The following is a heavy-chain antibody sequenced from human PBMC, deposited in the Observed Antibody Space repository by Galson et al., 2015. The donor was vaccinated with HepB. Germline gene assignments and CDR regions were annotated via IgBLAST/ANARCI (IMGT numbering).Heavy chain of an antibody. V-gene: IGHV1-46*01. CDR1: GYTFTSYY. CDR2: INPSGGST. CDR3: AALWFGEFSMDY. D-gene: IGHD3-10*01. J-gene: IGHJ4*02. Sequence: SVKVSCKASGYTFTSYYMHWVRQAPGQGPEWMGIINPSGGSTSYAQKFQGRVTMTRDTSTSTVYMELSSLRSEDTAVYYCAALWFGEFSMDYWGQGTLVTVSS.